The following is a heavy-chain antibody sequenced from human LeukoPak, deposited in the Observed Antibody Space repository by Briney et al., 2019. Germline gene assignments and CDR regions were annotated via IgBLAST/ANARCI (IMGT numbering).Heavy chain of an antibody. CDR2: ISSSSSTI. V-gene: IGHV3-48*01. CDR1: GFTFSSYS. J-gene: IGHJ5*02. D-gene: IGHD1-26*01. CDR3: ARDYTGNNWFDP. Sequence: PGGSLRLSCAASGFTFSSYSMNWVRQAPGKGLEWVSYISSSSSTIYYADSVKGRFTISRDNSKNTLYLQMNSLRAEDTAVYYCARDYTGNNWFDPWGQGTLVTVSS.